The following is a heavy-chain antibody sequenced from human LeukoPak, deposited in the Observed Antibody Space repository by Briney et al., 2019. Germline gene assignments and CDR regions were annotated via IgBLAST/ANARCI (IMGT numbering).Heavy chain of an antibody. V-gene: IGHV1-69*01. D-gene: IGHD3-3*01. J-gene: IGHJ6*04. CDR3: ARGILTYYDFWSGMDV. Sequence: SVKVSCKASGGTLSSYAISWVRQAPGQGLEWMGGIIPIFGTANYAQKFQGRVTITADESTSTAYMELGSLRSEDTAVYYCARGILTYYDFWSGMDVWGKGTTVTVSS. CDR2: IIPIFGTA. CDR1: GGTLSSYA.